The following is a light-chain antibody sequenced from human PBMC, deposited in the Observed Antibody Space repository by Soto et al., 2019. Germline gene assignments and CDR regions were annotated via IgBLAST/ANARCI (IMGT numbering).Light chain of an antibody. CDR3: SSYTSSTTRV. J-gene: IGLJ1*01. CDR1: SSDVGGYNY. CDR2: DVS. Sequence: QSALTQPVSVSGSPGQSITISCTGTSSDVGGYNYVSWYQQHPGKAPKLMIYDVSNRPSGVSNRFSGSKSGNTASLTISGLQAEDEADYYCSSYTSSTTRVFGTGTKVT. V-gene: IGLV2-14*01.